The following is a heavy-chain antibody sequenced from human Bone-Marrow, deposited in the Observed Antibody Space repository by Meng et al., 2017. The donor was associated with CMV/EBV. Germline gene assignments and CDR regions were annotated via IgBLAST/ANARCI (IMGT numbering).Heavy chain of an antibody. D-gene: IGHD3-3*01. CDR1: GFIVTSKY. CDR3: ATSLFDRDFWSGYYGGYFAY. CDR2: IYDDGST. J-gene: IGHJ4*02. V-gene: IGHV3-53*01. Sequence: GESLKISCAGSGFIVTSKYMNWVRQAPGKGLEWVSVIYDDGSTYYADPVKGRFTISRDKSNNTVYLQMNSLGVEDTAVYYCATSLFDRDFWSGYYGGYFAYWGQGTLVTVSS.